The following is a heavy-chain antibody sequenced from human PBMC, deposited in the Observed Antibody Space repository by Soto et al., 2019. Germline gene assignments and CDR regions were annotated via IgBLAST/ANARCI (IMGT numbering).Heavy chain of an antibody. D-gene: IGHD2-2*01. J-gene: IGHJ4*02. CDR3: AREGDCSVTNCYNFDY. CDR1: GDSVSSRSAA. CDR2: TYYRSTWIY. V-gene: IGHV6-1*01. Sequence: SQTLSLTCAISGDSVSSRSAAWNWIRQSPSRGLEWLGRTYYRSTWIYDYAMSVKSRISIDPDTSNNQFSLHLNSVTPEDTAVYYCAREGDCSVTNCYNFDYWAQGTLVTVSS.